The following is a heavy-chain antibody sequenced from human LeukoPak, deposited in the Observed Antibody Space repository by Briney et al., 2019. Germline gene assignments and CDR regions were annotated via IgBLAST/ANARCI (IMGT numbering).Heavy chain of an antibody. CDR2: VGTAGDT. V-gene: IGHV3-13*01. CDR1: GFTFSSYN. J-gene: IGHJ3*02. D-gene: IGHD3-22*01. Sequence: GGSLRLSCTASGFTFSSYNMHWVRQPTGKSLEWVSAVGTAGDTYYPGSVKGRFTISRENAKNSLYLQMNSLRAGDTAVYYCARRGDSRGYYDAFDIWGQGTMVTVSS. CDR3: ARRGDSRGYYDAFDI.